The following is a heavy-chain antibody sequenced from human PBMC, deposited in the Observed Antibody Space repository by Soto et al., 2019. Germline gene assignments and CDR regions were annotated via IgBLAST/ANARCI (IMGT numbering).Heavy chain of an antibody. J-gene: IGHJ6*03. V-gene: IGHV1-8*01. CDR3: ARSVAIFGNHYYYYYYMDV. CDR2: MNPNSGNT. CDR1: GYTFTSYD. Sequence: GASVKVSCKASGYTFTSYDINWVRQATGQGLEWMGWMNPNSGNTGYAQKFQGRVTMTRNTSISTAYMELSSLRSEDTAVYYCARSVAIFGNHYYYYYYMDVWGKGTTVTVSS. D-gene: IGHD3-3*01.